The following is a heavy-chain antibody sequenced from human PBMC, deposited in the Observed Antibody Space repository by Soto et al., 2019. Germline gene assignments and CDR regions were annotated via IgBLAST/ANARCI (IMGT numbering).Heavy chain of an antibody. Sequence: PTETLSLTCTSSVGSISSYYWSWIRQPPGKGLEWIGYIYYSGSTNYNPSLKSRVTISVDTSKNQFSLKLSSVTAADTAVYYCARGGSRWWFEPWGQGTLVIVSS. V-gene: IGHV4-59*01. CDR3: ARGGSRWWFEP. D-gene: IGHD6-13*01. J-gene: IGHJ5*02. CDR1: VGSISSYY. CDR2: IYYSGST.